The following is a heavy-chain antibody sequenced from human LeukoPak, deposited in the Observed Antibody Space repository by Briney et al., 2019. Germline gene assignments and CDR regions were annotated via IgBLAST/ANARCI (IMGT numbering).Heavy chain of an antibody. V-gene: IGHV3-21*01. CDR2: ISSSSSYI. Sequence: GGSLRLSCAASGFTFSIYSMNWVRQAPGKGLEWVSSISSSSSYIYYADSVEGRFTISRDNAKNSLYLQMNSLRAEDTAVYYCAREVVNFDYWGQGTLVTVSS. CDR3: AREVVNFDY. D-gene: IGHD3-22*01. CDR1: GFTFSIYS. J-gene: IGHJ4*02.